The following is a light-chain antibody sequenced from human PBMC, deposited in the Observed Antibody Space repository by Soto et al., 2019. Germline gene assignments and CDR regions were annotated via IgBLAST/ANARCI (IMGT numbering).Light chain of an antibody. J-gene: IGKJ4*01. CDR3: QQYYSTLTLT. CDR1: QSVLYSSNNKNY. V-gene: IGKV4-1*01. Sequence: DIVMTQSPDSLAVFLGERATINCKSSQSVLYSSNNKNYLAWYQQKPGQPTKLLIYWASTRESGVPDRFSGSGSGTDFTLTISSLQAEDVAVYYCQQYYSTLTLTFGGGTKVDIK. CDR2: WAS.